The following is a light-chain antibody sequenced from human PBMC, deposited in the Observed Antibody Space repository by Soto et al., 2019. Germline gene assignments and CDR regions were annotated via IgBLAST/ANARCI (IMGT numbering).Light chain of an antibody. Sequence: EIVMTQSSATLSVSPGERVILSCRASHSVSRTYLAWYQQKPGQAPRLLMYGASDRATGTPGRFSGSGSGTEFTLTISSLQSEDFAVYYCQQYNNWPPWTFGQGTKVDIK. CDR1: HSVSRTY. V-gene: IGKV3D-15*01. CDR3: QQYNNWPPWT. CDR2: GAS. J-gene: IGKJ1*01.